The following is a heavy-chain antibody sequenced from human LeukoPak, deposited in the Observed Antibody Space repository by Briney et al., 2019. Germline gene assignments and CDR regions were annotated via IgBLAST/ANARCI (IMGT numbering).Heavy chain of an antibody. CDR3: AKESAAAQFDY. CDR2: INAGNGNT. V-gene: IGHV1-3*01. D-gene: IGHD6-13*01. Sequence: GASVKVSCKASGYTFTSYAMHWVRQAPGQRLEWMGWINAGNGNTKYSQKSQGRVTITRDTSASTAYMELSSLRSEDTALYYCAKESAAAQFDYWGQGTLDTVSS. J-gene: IGHJ4*02. CDR1: GYTFTSYA.